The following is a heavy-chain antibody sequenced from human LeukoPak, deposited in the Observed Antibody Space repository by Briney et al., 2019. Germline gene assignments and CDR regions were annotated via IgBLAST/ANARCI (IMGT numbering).Heavy chain of an antibody. CDR1: GFTFDDYA. CDR2: ISWNSGSI. D-gene: IGHD6-13*01. V-gene: IGHV3-9*01. J-gene: IGHJ4*02. Sequence: PGGSLRLSCAASGFTFDDYAMHWVRQAPGKGLEWVSGISWNSGSIGYADSVKGRFTISRDNSKNTLYLQMNSLRAEDTAVYYCARDPSAAGHDYWGQGTLVTVSS. CDR3: ARDPSAAGHDY.